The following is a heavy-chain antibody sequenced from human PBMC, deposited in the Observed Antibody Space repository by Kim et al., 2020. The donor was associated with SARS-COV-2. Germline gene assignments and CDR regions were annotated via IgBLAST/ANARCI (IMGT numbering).Heavy chain of an antibody. Sequence: SETLSLTCTVSGGSISSSSYYWGWIRQPPGKGLEWIGSIYYSGSTYYNPSLKSRVTISVDTSKNQFSLKLSSVTAADTAVYYCARQEITMVRGATNWYFDLWGRGTLVTVSS. V-gene: IGHV4-39*01. D-gene: IGHD3-10*01. CDR2: IYYSGST. CDR1: GGSISSSSYY. CDR3: ARQEITMVRGATNWYFDL. J-gene: IGHJ2*01.